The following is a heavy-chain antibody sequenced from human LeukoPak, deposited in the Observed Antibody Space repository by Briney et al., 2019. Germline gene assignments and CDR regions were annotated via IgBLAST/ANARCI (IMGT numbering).Heavy chain of an antibody. CDR3: AKDLPIAAAGLFDY. D-gene: IGHD6-13*01. J-gene: IGHJ4*02. V-gene: IGHV3-33*06. CDR2: IWYDGSNK. Sequence: GGSLRLSCAASGFTFSSYGMHWVRQAPGKGLEWVAVIWYDGSNKYYADSVKGRFTIPRDNSKNTLYLQMNSLRAEDTAVYYCAKDLPIAAAGLFDYWGQGTLVTVSS. CDR1: GFTFSSYG.